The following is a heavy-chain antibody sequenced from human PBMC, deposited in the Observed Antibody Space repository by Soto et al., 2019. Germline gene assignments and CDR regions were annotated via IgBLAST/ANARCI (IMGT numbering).Heavy chain of an antibody. Sequence: SETLSLTCAGNGGAFSGYYWSWIRQPPGKGLEWIGEINHSGSTNYNPSLKSRVTISVDTSKNQFSLKLSSVTAADTAVYYCARVSRQVTIFGVVISRYYYYGMDVRGQGNTVT. CDR3: ARVSRQVTIFGVVISRYYYYGMDV. D-gene: IGHD3-3*01. V-gene: IGHV4-34*01. CDR2: INHSGST. CDR1: GGAFSGYY. J-gene: IGHJ6*02.